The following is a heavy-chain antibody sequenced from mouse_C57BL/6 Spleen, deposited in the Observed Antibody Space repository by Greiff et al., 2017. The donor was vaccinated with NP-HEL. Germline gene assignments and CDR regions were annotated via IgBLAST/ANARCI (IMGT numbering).Heavy chain of an antibody. V-gene: IGHV1-82*01. CDR1: GYAFSSSW. CDR2: IYPGDGDT. CDR3: ARGYSNYPYYFDY. Sequence: QVQLQQSGPELVKPGASVKISCKASGYAFSSSWMNWVKQRPGKGLEWIGRIYPGDGDTNYNGKFKGKATLTADKSSSTAYMQLSSLTSEDSAVYFCARGYSNYPYYFDYWGQGTTLTVSS. D-gene: IGHD2-5*01. J-gene: IGHJ2*01.